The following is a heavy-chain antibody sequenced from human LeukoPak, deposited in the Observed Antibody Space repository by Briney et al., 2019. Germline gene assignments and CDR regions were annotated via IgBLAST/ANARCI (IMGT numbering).Heavy chain of an antibody. CDR3: ARGGPGSGYHYYLDY. CDR2: IYNSGST. CDR1: GGSISAYY. J-gene: IGHJ4*02. Sequence: SETLSLTCTVSGGSISAYYWSWIRQPPGKGLEWIGYIYNSGSTNYNPSLKSRVTISLDTSKNQFSLKLSSVTAADTAVYYCARGGPGSGYHYYLDYWGQGTLVTVSS. D-gene: IGHD3-22*01. V-gene: IGHV4-59*01.